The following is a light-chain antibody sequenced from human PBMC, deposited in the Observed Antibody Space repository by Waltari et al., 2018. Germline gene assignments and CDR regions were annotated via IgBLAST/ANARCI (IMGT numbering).Light chain of an antibody. J-gene: IGKJ5*01. Sequence: FEARQRRRIDLACDVHDPRHARRLLIYDATRRATGIPARFSGGGAGTDFTLTISCLEPEDCAVYYCQQRSNLSFTFGQGTRLEIK. CDR3: QQRSNLSFT. CDR2: DAT. V-gene: IGKV3-11*01. CDR1: QRRRID.